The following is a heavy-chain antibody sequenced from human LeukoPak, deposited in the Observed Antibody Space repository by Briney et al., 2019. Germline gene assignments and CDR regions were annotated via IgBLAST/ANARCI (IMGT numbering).Heavy chain of an antibody. V-gene: IGHV3-53*01. Sequence: GSLRLSCTVSGFTVSSNSMSWVRQAPGKGLEWVSFIYSDNTHYSDSVKGRFTISRDNSKNTLYLQMNSLRAEDTAVYYCARVKLGPGLTFDIWGQGTMVTVSS. CDR3: ARVKLGPGLTFDI. CDR2: IYSDNT. D-gene: IGHD1-7*01. J-gene: IGHJ3*02. CDR1: GFTVSSNS.